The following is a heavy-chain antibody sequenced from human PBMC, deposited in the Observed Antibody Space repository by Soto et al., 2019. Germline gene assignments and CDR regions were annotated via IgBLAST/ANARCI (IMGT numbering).Heavy chain of an antibody. CDR1: GYTLTNYA. D-gene: IGHD3-22*01. CDR2: INLSADRT. J-gene: IGHJ4*02. V-gene: IGHV1-46*03. CDR3: VRDPSSGYRSFDY. Sequence: ASVKVSCKASGYTLTNYAISWVRQAPGQGLEWMGIINLSADRTSYARKFQGRFTVTMDTSTSTVYMELGSLRSEDTAVYYCVRDPSSGYRSFDYWGQGTLVTVSS.